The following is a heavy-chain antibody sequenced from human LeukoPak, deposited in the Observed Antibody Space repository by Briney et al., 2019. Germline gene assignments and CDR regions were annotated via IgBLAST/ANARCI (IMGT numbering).Heavy chain of an antibody. D-gene: IGHD5-18*01. CDR3: ARVDTAMVLFDY. V-gene: IGHV4-59*01. CDR2: IYYSGST. Sequence: KPSETLSLTCTVSGGSISSYYWSWIRQPPGKGLEWIGYIYYSGSTNYNPSLKSRATISVDTSKNQFSLKLSSVTAADTAVYYCARVDTAMVLFDYWGQGTLVTVSS. CDR1: GGSISSYY. J-gene: IGHJ4*02.